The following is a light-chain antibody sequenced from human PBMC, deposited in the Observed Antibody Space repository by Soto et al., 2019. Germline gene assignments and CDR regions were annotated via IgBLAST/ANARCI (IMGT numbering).Light chain of an antibody. V-gene: IGKV4-1*01. Sequence: IVMTQSPDSLAESLGERATINCKSSQSVLYSSNNKNDLVWYQQKPGKPPKLLIFWASTRESGVPDRISGGGSGTDFAHTISILQAEDGAVYYCQKCYTTPLTFDQRTKVDI. CDR3: QKCYTTPLT. J-gene: IGKJ1*01. CDR1: QSVLYSSNNKND. CDR2: WAS.